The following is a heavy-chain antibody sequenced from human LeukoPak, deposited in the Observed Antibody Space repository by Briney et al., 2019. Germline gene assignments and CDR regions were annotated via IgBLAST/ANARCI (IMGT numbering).Heavy chain of an antibody. CDR3: VRVGTTVTTRSYWYFDL. V-gene: IGHV4-59*01. CDR1: GGAISSYY. Sequence: SETLSLTCTVPGGAISSYYWSWIRQPPGKGLEWIGYIYYSGSTNYNPSLKSRVTISVDTSKNQFSLKLSSVTAADTAMYYCVRVGTTVTTRSYWYFDLWGRGTLVTVSS. D-gene: IGHD4-17*01. CDR2: IYYSGST. J-gene: IGHJ2*01.